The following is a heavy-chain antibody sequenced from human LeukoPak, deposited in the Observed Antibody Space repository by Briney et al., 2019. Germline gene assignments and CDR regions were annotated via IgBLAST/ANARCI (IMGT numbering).Heavy chain of an antibody. V-gene: IGHV3-48*01. CDR2: ISSSSSTI. D-gene: IGHD6-13*01. Sequence: GGSLRLSCAASGFTFSSYSMDWVRQAPGKGLEWVSYISSSSSTIYYADSVKGRFTISRDNAKNSLYLQMNSLRAEDTAVYYCARDQSYSSSWPYYYYGMDVWGKGTTVTVSS. CDR1: GFTFSSYS. CDR3: ARDQSYSSSWPYYYYGMDV. J-gene: IGHJ6*04.